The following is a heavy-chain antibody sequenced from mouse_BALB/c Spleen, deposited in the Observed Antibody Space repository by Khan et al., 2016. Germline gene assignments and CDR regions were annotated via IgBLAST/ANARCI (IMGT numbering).Heavy chain of an antibody. CDR3: ARGPMNYYAMDY. CDR2: INTYTGEP. Sequence: QVQLQQSGPELKKPGETVKISCKASGYTFTNYGMNWVKQAPGKGLKWMGWINTYTGEPTYADDFKGRFAFSLETSASTAYLQINNLKNEDTATXFCARGPMNYYAMDYWGQGTSVTVSS. J-gene: IGHJ4*01. D-gene: IGHD2-3*01. CDR1: GYTFTNYG. V-gene: IGHV9-3-1*01.